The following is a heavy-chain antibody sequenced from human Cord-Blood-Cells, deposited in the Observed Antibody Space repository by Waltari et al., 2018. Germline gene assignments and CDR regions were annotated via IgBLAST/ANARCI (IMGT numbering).Heavy chain of an antibody. V-gene: IGHV4-39*01. CDR2: IYYSGST. Sequence: QLQLQESGPGLVTPSETLSLTCTVSGGSISSSSYYWGWIRQPPGKGLEWIGSIYYSGSTYYNPYLKSRVTISVDTSKNQFSLKLSAVTAADTAVYYCASRLGSGYDYWGQGTLVTVSS. D-gene: IGHD3-3*01. CDR1: GGSISSSSYY. J-gene: IGHJ4*02. CDR3: ASRLGSGYDY.